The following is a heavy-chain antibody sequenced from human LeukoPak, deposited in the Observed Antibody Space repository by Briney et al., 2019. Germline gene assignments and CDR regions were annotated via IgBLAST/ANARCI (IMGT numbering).Heavy chain of an antibody. CDR2: VSSSGNP. D-gene: IGHD2-15*01. CDR3: ARGISGATGFDY. V-gene: IGHV4-4*07. Sequence: SETLSLTCTVPGGSISSYYWSWIRQTAGKGLEWIGRVSSSGNPNYNPSLKSRVTMSVDTSKNQFSLKLSSVSAADTAVYYCARGISGATGFDYWGQGTLVTVSS. CDR1: GGSISSYY. J-gene: IGHJ4*02.